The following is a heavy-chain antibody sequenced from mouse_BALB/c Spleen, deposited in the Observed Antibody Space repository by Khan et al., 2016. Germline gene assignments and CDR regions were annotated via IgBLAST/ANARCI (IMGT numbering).Heavy chain of an antibody. D-gene: IGHD2-3*01. Sequence: EVELVESGGGLVQPGGSLKLSCATSGFTFSDYYMYWVRQTPEKRLEWVAYISNGGGSTYYPDTVKGRFTISRDNAKTTLYLQMSRLKSEDTAMYYCARHDDYFDYWGQGTTLTVSS. J-gene: IGHJ2*01. V-gene: IGHV5-12*02. CDR2: ISNGGGST. CDR1: GFTFSDYY. CDR3: ARHDDYFDY.